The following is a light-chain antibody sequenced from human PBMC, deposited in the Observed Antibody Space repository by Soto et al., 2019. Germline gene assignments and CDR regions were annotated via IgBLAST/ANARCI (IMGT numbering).Light chain of an antibody. CDR3: QQYGSSGT. Sequence: ETLFTQSPGPLSLSPGERASPPCRASQSVSGSRLAWYHQKPGQAPRLLIYGASNRATGIPDRFSGSGSGTDFTLTISRLEPEDFAVYYCQQYGSSGTFGQGTKVDIK. CDR1: QSVSGSR. V-gene: IGKV3-20*01. CDR2: GAS. J-gene: IGKJ1*01.